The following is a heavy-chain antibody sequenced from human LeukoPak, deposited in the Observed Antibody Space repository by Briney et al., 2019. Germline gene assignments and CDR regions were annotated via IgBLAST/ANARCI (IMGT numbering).Heavy chain of an antibody. CDR3: ARLGGSGSYYTPLYYYYYYMDV. CDR2: INHSGRT. V-gene: IGHV4-34*01. D-gene: IGHD3-10*01. J-gene: IGHJ6*03. Sequence: SETLSLTCAVYGGSFSTYYWSWIRQPPGKGLEWIGEINHSGRTNYNPSLKSRVTISVDTSKNQFSLKLSSVTAADTAVYYCARLGGSGSYYTPLYYYYYYMDVWGKGTTVTISS. CDR1: GGSFSTYY.